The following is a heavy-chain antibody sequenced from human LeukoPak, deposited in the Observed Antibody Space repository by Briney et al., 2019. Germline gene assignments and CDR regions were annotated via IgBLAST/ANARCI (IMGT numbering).Heavy chain of an antibody. J-gene: IGHJ4*02. CDR1: GGSISSSSYY. V-gene: IGHV4-39*07. D-gene: IGHD6-13*01. CDR3: ARGRSYSSRLY. CDR2: IYYSGST. Sequence: PSETLSLTCTVSGGSISSSSYYWGWIRQPPGKGLEWIGSIYYSGSTYYNPSLKSRVTISVDTSKNQFSLKLSSVIAADTAVYYCARGRSYSSRLYWGQGTLVTVSS.